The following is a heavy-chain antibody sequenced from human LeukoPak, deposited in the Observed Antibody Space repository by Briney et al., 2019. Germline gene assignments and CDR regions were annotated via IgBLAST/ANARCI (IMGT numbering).Heavy chain of an antibody. CDR2: FYNSGST. CDR3: ARPIRN. J-gene: IGHJ4*02. CDR1: GGSISSHY. Sequence: SETLSLTCTVSGGSISSHYWSWIRQPPGKGLEWIGYFYNSGSTNYNPSLKSQITISVDTSKNQFSLKMSSVTAADTAVYYCARPIRNWGQGTLVIVSS. V-gene: IGHV4-59*11.